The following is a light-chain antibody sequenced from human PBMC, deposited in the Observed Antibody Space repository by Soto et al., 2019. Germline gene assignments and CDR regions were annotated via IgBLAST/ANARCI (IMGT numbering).Light chain of an antibody. CDR2: GTS. V-gene: IGKV3-15*01. J-gene: IGKJ1*01. CDR1: QSVSSN. CDR3: QQYGSSGRT. Sequence: EIVMTQSPATLSVSPWERATLSCRASQSVSSNLAWYQQKPGQAPRLLIYGTSIRATGIPARFSGSGSGTEFTLTISSLQSEDFAVYYCQQYGSSGRTFGQGTKVDIK.